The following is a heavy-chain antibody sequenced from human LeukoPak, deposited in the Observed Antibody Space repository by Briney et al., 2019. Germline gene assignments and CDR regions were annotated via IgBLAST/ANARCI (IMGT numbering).Heavy chain of an antibody. J-gene: IGHJ4*02. CDR2: ISGYSDNP. Sequence: ASVRVSCKASGYTFTNVGISWVRQAPGQRLEWMGWISGYSDNPNYAQKLQGRVTMTTDPSTSTAYLELRSLRSDDTAIYYCVRDDSVDWGQGTLVTVSS. V-gene: IGHV1-18*01. D-gene: IGHD3-16*01. CDR1: GYTFTNVG. CDR3: VRDDSVD.